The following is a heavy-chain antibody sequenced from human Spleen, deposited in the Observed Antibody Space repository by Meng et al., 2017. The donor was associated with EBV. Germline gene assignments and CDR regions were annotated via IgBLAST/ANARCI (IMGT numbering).Heavy chain of an antibody. D-gene: IGHD6-19*01. CDR3: AREGTSGWYPDH. V-gene: IGHV3-33*01. Sequence: QGALGGCWGGVGQPGRSLTLSCAASGFTFSADGMHWVRQAPGKGLEWVAVIWYDGSNKHYADSVRGRFTISRDNFKNTLYLQMNSLRGDDTAMYYCAREGTSGWYPDHWGQGTLVTVSS. CDR1: GFTFSADG. CDR2: IWYDGSNK. J-gene: IGHJ5*02.